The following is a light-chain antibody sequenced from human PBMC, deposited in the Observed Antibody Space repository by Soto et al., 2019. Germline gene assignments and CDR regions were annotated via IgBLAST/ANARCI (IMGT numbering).Light chain of an antibody. CDR2: DAS. CDR1: QSVSSS. J-gene: IGKJ2*01. CDR3: QQRSNWPPYT. V-gene: IGKV3-11*01. Sequence: EIVLTQSPATLSLSPGERATLSCRASQSVSSSLAWYQQKPGQAPRLLIYDASNRATGIPARFSGSGSGTDFTLTISSREPEDVAVYYCQQRSNWPPYTFGQGTKLEIK.